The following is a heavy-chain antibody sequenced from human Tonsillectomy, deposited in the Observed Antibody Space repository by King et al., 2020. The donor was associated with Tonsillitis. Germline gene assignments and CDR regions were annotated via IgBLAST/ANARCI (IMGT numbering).Heavy chain of an antibody. CDR3: VRDSTTRAWGY. J-gene: IGHJ4*02. Sequence: VQLVESGGGVVQPGRSLRLSCAASGFTFNNYGMHWVRQAPGKGLEWVAIIWYDGSKKYYAESVKGRFTISRDNSKNTLYLQMNSLRAEDMAVYYCVRDSTTRAWGYWGQGTLVTVSS. CDR1: GFTFNNYG. V-gene: IGHV3-33*08. CDR2: IWYDGSKK. D-gene: IGHD2-2*01.